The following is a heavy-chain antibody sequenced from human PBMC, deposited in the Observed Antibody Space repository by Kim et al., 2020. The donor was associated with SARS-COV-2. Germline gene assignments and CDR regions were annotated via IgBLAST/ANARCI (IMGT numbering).Heavy chain of an antibody. V-gene: IGHV3-72*01. Sequence: GGSLRLSCVASGFTFSDYYMDWVRQTPGKGLEWVGRIRNRANSYTTEYAASVKGRFTVSRDDSANSEYLQMNSLRTEDTAVYYCARGHWSFDIRGQGT. CDR3: ARGHWSFDI. J-gene: IGHJ3*02. CDR2: IRNRANSYTT. CDR1: GFTFSDYY.